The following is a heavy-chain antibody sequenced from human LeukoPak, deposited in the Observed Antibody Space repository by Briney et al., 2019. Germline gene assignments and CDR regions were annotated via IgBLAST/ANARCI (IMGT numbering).Heavy chain of an antibody. Sequence: GGSLRLSCAASGFTLNSYTMNWVRQLPGKGLEWVSSISSSSAYKHYADSVKGRFTISRDNAKNSLYLQMNSQRAEDTAVYYCARGCSGGSCYGDAFDIWGQGTMVTVSS. CDR3: ARGCSGGSCYGDAFDI. CDR1: GFTLNSYT. V-gene: IGHV3-21*01. D-gene: IGHD2-15*01. J-gene: IGHJ3*02. CDR2: ISSSSAYK.